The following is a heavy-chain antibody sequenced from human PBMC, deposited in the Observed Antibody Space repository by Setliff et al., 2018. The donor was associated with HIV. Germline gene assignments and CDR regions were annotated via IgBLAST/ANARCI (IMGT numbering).Heavy chain of an antibody. CDR3: ARGRDRTHYYDSSGYYFDY. J-gene: IGHJ4*01. CDR1: GGSISGGSYF. CDR2: IYTSGST. Sequence: KPSETLSLTCTVSGGSISGGSYFWTWIRQPAGKGLEWIGRIYTSGSTNYNPSLKSRVTISVNTSKNQFSLKLSSVTAADTAVYYCARGRDRTHYYDSSGYYFDYWGHGTLVTVSS. D-gene: IGHD3-22*01. V-gene: IGHV4-61*02.